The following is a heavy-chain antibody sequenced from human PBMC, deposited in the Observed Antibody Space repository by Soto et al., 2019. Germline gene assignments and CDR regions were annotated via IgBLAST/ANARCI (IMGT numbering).Heavy chain of an antibody. J-gene: IGHJ4*02. CDR1: GYTFTTYG. CDR2: ISAYNGHT. CDR3: ARESGTTYTPDY. Sequence: ASVKVSCKASGYTFTTYGISWVRQAPGQGLGWMGWISAYNGHTNYAQKLQGRVTMTTDTSTSTAYMELRSLRSDDTAVYYCARESGTTYTPDYWGQGTLVTVSS. V-gene: IGHV1-18*04. D-gene: IGHD1-7*01.